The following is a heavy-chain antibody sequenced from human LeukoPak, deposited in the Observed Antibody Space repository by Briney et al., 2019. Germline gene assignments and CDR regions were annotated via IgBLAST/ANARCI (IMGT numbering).Heavy chain of an antibody. CDR1: GGSFSTDY. V-gene: IGHV4-34*01. Sequence: SETLSLTCAVYGGSFSTDYWSWIRQPPGRGLEWIGEINYSGSTNYSPSLKSRVTISVDTSKNQFFLKLRSVTAADTAVYYCARAFYPGYYSYMAVWGKGTTVTVSS. CDR3: ARAFYPGYYSYMAV. CDR2: INYSGST. D-gene: IGHD3-3*02. J-gene: IGHJ6*03.